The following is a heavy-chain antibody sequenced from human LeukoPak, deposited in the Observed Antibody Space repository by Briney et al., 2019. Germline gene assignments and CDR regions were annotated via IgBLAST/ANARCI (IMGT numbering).Heavy chain of an antibody. CDR2: ILPIFGTT. Sequence: ASVKVSCKASGDTFSKFSISWVRQAPGQGLEWMGGILPIFGTTDYAQKFQGRVTITADKSTSTAYMELSSLRSEDTAVYYCASPLSPVTNLYYFDYWGQGTLVTVSS. D-gene: IGHD4-11*01. J-gene: IGHJ4*02. CDR1: GDTFSKFS. CDR3: ASPLSPVTNLYYFDY. V-gene: IGHV1-69*06.